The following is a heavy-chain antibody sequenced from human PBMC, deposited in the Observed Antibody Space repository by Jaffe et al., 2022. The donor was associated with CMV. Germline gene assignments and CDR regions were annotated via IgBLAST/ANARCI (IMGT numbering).Heavy chain of an antibody. Sequence: QVQLVQSGAEVKKPGASVKVSCKASGYTFTSYAMHWVRQAPGQRLEWMGWINAGNGNTKYSQKFQGRVTITRDTSASTAYMELSSLRSEDTAVYYCAGRMAVAGISGFDPWGQGTLVTVSS. CDR2: INAGNGNT. J-gene: IGHJ5*02. CDR3: AGRMAVAGISGFDP. CDR1: GYTFTSYA. D-gene: IGHD6-19*01. V-gene: IGHV1-3*01.